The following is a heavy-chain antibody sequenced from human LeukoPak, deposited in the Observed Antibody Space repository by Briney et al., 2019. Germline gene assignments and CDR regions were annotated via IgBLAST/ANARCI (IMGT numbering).Heavy chain of an antibody. CDR3: ARDGEYSYGYGMDV. Sequence: GGSLRLSCTASGFTFSSYAMSWVRQAPGKGLEWVSAISGSGGSTYYADSVKGRFTISRDNSKNTVYLQMNTLRAEDTAVYYCARDGEYSYGYGMDVWGQGTTITVSS. CDR2: ISGSGGST. D-gene: IGHD5-18*01. CDR1: GFTFSSYA. V-gene: IGHV3-23*01. J-gene: IGHJ6*02.